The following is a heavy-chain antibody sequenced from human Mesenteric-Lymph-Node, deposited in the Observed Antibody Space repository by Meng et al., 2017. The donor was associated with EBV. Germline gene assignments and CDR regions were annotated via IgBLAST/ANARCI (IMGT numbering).Heavy chain of an antibody. CDR2: IYYSATT. CDR3: ARQYGSSFDY. D-gene: IGHD3-10*01. V-gene: IGHV4-39*01. CDR1: SESIISTSYH. J-gene: IGHJ4*02. Sequence: QRQLQASCPGLVTPSGTLALIVTVSSESIISTSYHWGCIRQPPRRVLKCIRSIYYSATTYFKPSLESRVSSSGNTSKKQFSLRLTTVTAADTAVYYCARQYGSSFDYWGQGTLVTVSS.